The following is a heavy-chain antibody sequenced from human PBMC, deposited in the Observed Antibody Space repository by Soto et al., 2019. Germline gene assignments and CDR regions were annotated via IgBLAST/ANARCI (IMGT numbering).Heavy chain of an antibody. V-gene: IGHV3-30*18. J-gene: IGHJ4*02. CDR3: AKDRVGGTFYTPLAF. Sequence: PGGSLRLSCQASGSNFDNYGMHWVRQAPGKGLEWVAVITYDGSFQYYADSVKGRFTTSRDNSKNTLSLHLNTLKPEDTAVYHCAKDRVGGTFYTPLAFWGQGTLVTVSS. D-gene: IGHD1-7*01. CDR2: ITYDGSFQ. CDR1: GSNFDNYG.